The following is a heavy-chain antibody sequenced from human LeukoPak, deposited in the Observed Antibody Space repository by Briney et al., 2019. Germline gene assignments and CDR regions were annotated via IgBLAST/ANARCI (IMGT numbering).Heavy chain of an antibody. CDR3: AQRTRIIAAAGNFDY. V-gene: IGHV4-4*02. J-gene: IGHJ4*02. CDR1: GGSISSSNW. Sequence: SETPSLTCAVSGGSISSSNWWSWVRQPPGKGLEWIGEIYHSGSTNYNPSLKSRVTISVDKSKNQFSLKLSSVTAADTAVYYCAQRTRIIAAAGNFDYWGQGTLVTVSS. D-gene: IGHD6-13*01. CDR2: IYHSGST.